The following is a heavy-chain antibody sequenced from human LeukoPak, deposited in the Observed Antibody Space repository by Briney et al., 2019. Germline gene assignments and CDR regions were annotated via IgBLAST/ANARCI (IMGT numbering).Heavy chain of an antibody. CDR2: INYRGST. CDR1: RGSISSSDYY. V-gene: IGHV4-39*07. Sequence: SETLSLTCTVSRGSISSSDYYWGWIRQSPGKGLEWIGSINYRGSTYYNPSLKSRVTISVDTSKNQFSLNLTSVTAADTAVYYCARFTPQGYGWGGYNRFDPWGQGTLVTVSS. D-gene: IGHD3-16*01. J-gene: IGHJ5*02. CDR3: ARFTPQGYGWGGYNRFDP.